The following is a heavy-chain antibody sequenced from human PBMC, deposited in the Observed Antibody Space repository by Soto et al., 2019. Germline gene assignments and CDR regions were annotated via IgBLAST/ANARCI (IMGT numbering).Heavy chain of an antibody. CDR1: GGTSSSYA. CDR3: ARGIGISVNAMDV. D-gene: IGHD3-3*02. J-gene: IGHJ6*02. CDR2: IIPIFGTA. V-gene: IGHV1-69*01. Sequence: QVQLVQSGAEVKKPGSSVKVSCKASGGTSSSYAINWVRQAPGQGLEWMGGIIPIFGTANYAQKLQGRVTIIADESTSTSYIELGSLLSEVTAVYYCARGIGISVNAMDVWGQGTTVTVSS.